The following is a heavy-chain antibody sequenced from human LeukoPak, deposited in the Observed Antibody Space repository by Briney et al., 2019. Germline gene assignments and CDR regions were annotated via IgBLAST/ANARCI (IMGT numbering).Heavy chain of an antibody. J-gene: IGHJ6*02. CDR2: IYPGDSDT. Sequence: PGESLKISCKGSGYSFTSYWIGWVRQMPGKGLEGMGIIYPGDSDTRYSPSFQGQVTISADKSISTAYLQWSSLKASDTAMYYCARTYYDSSGTYGMDVWGQGTTVTVSS. V-gene: IGHV5-51*01. CDR1: GYSFTSYW. D-gene: IGHD3-22*01. CDR3: ARTYYDSSGTYGMDV.